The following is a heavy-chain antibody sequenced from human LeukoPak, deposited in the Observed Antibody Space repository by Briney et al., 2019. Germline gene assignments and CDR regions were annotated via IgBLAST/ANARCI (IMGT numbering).Heavy chain of an antibody. CDR3: ARDRNPIVVVVAAMGFDP. CDR2: INPNSGGT. V-gene: IGHV1-2*02. Sequence: ASVKVSCKASGYTFTGYYMHWVRQAPGQGLEWMGWINPNSGGTNYAQKFQGRVTMTRDTSISTAYMELSRLRSDDTAVYYCARDRNPIVVVVAAMGFDPWGQGTLVTVSS. J-gene: IGHJ5*02. D-gene: IGHD2-15*01. CDR1: GYTFTGYY.